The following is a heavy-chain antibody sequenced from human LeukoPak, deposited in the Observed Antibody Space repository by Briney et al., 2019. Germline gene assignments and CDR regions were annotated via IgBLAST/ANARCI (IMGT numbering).Heavy chain of an antibody. CDR2: ISAYNGNT. V-gene: IGHV1-18*01. J-gene: IGHJ4*02. CDR3: ARDLRYCSSTSCYVLSY. D-gene: IGHD2-2*01. CDR1: GYTFTSYG. Sequence: ASVKVSYKASGYTFTSYGISWVRQAPGQGLEWMGWISAYNGNTNYAQKLQGRVTMTTDTSTSTAYMELRSLRSDDTAVYYCARDLRYCSSTSCYVLSYWGQGTLVTVSS.